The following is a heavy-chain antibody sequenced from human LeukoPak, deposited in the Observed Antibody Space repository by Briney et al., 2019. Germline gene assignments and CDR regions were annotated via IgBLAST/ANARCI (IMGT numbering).Heavy chain of an antibody. J-gene: IGHJ4*02. Sequence: SGGSLRLSCAASGFTFSSYAMSWVRQAPGKGLEWVSVVSTNGDVTFYADSVKGRFTISRDNSKNTLFLQMNSLRAEDTAVYYCAKLSLSGRSQSADYWGQGTLVTVSS. CDR3: AKLSLSGRSQSADY. CDR1: GFTFSSYA. CDR2: VSTNGDVT. D-gene: IGHD3-10*01. V-gene: IGHV3-23*01.